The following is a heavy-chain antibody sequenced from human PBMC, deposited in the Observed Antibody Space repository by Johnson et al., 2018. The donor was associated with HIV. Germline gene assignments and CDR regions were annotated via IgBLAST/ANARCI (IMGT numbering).Heavy chain of an antibody. V-gene: IGHV3-20*04. D-gene: IGHD3-10*01. J-gene: IGHJ3*02. Sequence: VQLVESGGGVVRPGGSLRLSCAASGFTFDDYALPWVRQAPGKGLEWVSTVSDGSGNTYYADSVKGRFTISRDNAKKSLFLQMNSLRAEDTAVYYCARASYYYGSADIWGQGTMVTVSS. CDR1: GFTFDDYA. CDR3: ARASYYYGSADI. CDR2: VSDGSGNT.